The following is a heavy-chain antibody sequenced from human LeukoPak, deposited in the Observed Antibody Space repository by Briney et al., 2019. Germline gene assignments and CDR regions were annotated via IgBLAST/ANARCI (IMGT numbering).Heavy chain of an antibody. J-gene: IGHJ4*02. CDR2: ISSSGSTI. CDR1: GFTFSSYE. V-gene: IGHV3-48*03. CDR3: ARDPYYYDSSGYYS. D-gene: IGHD3-22*01. Sequence: PGGSLRLSCAASGFTFSSYEMNWVRQAPGKGLEWVSYISSSGSTIYYADSVKGRFTISRDSAKNSLYLQMNSLRAEDTAVYYCARDPYYYDSSGYYSWGQGTLVTVSS.